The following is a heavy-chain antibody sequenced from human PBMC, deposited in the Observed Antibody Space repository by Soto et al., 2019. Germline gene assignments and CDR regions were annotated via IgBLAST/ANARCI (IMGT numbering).Heavy chain of an antibody. CDR3: ARGVTFGGVIVFDY. CDR1: GGSISSGGYS. Sequence: SETLSLTCAVSGGSISSGGYSWSWIRQPPGKGLEWIGYIYGSTNYNPSLKSRVTISVDTSKNQFSLKLSSVTAADTAVYYCARGVTFGGVIVFDYWGQGTLVTVSS. CDR2: IYGST. V-gene: IGHV4-61*08. J-gene: IGHJ4*02. D-gene: IGHD3-16*02.